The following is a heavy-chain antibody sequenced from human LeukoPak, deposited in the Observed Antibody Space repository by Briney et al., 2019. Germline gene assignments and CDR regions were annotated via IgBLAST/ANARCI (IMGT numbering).Heavy chain of an antibody. D-gene: IGHD5-24*01. CDR1: GFTFSSYW. J-gene: IGHJ4*02. Sequence: GGSLRLSCAASGFTFSSYWMSWARQAPGKGLEWVANIKQDGSEKYYVDSVKGRFTISRDNAKNSLYLQMNSLRAEDTAVYYCARDGSREGQVTMFDYWGQGTLVTVFS. CDR2: IKQDGSEK. V-gene: IGHV3-7*01. CDR3: ARDGSREGQVTMFDY.